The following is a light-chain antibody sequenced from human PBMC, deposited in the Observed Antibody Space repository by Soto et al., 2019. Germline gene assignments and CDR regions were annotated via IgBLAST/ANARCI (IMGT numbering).Light chain of an antibody. Sequence: ELVLTQSPGTLSLSPGERATLSCRASQSVSNNYLAWYQHKPGQAPRLLIYGVSTRDTGVPDRFSGSASGTELTITISSLQSEDGAVYDGQQYNNWPRTFGQGTRLEIK. J-gene: IGKJ5*01. CDR3: QQYNNWPRT. CDR1: QSVSNN. CDR2: GVS. V-gene: IGKV3-15*01.